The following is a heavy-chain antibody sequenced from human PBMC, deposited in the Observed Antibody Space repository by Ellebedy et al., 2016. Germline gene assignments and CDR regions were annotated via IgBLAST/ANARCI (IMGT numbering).Heavy chain of an antibody. Sequence: GESLKISCAASGFTFRVYAMSWVRQAPGKGLEWVSGISGSGYGTYYADSVKGRLTVSRDNSKNTLNLQMNSLRAEDTAVYYCAKGTNQLAAACLDYWGRGTLVTVSS. D-gene: IGHD6-13*01. CDR2: ISGSGYGT. V-gene: IGHV3-23*01. CDR1: GFTFRVYA. J-gene: IGHJ4*02. CDR3: AKGTNQLAAACLDY.